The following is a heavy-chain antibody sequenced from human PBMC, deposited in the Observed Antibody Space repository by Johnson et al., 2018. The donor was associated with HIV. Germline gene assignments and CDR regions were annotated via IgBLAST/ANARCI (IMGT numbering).Heavy chain of an antibody. Sequence: MLLVESGGGLVQPGGSLRLSCAASGFTFSSYDMHWVRQATGKGLEWVSSIGTAGDTYYPGSVNGRFTISRENAKNTLYLQMNSLRAEDTAVYYCASPGTVVTGLAFDIWCQGTIVTVSS. D-gene: IGHD4-23*01. CDR2: IGTAGDT. CDR1: GFTFSSYD. V-gene: IGHV3-13*01. J-gene: IGHJ3*02. CDR3: ASPGTVVTGLAFDI.